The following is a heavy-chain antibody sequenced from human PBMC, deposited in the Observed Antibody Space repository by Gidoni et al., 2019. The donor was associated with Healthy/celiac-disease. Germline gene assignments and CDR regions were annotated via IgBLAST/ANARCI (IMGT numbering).Heavy chain of an antibody. J-gene: IGHJ4*02. D-gene: IGHD6-19*01. CDR2: MSWNSGSI. V-gene: IGHV3-9*01. CDR1: GFTFDDYA. Sequence: EVQLVESGGGLVQPGRSLRLSCAASGFTFDDYAMHWVRQAPGKGLEWVSGMSWNSGSIGYADSVKGRFTISRDNAKNSLYLQMNSLRAEDTALYYCAKVLGWYEGHTFDYWGQGTLVTVSS. CDR3: AKVLGWYEGHTFDY.